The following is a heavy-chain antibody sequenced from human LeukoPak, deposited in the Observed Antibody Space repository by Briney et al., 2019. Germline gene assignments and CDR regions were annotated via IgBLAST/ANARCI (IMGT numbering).Heavy chain of an antibody. D-gene: IGHD5-18*01. J-gene: IGHJ4*02. CDR3: ARGPDTAMVHFDY. V-gene: IGHV4-30-4*08. Sequence: SSETLSLTXTVSGGSISSGDYYWSWIRQPPGKGLEWIGYIYYSGSTYYNPSLKSRVTISVDTSKNQFSLKLRSVTAADTAVYYCARGPDTAMVHFDYWGQGTLVTVSS. CDR1: GGSISSGDYY. CDR2: IYYSGST.